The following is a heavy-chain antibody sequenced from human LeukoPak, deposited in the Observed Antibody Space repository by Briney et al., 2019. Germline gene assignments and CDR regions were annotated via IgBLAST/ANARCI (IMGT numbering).Heavy chain of an antibody. J-gene: IGHJ4*02. CDR2: INHSGST. D-gene: IGHD5-12*01. CDR1: GGSFSGYY. Sequence: PSETLSLTCNVYGGSFSGYYWSCIRQPPGKGLEWIGEINHSGSTNNNPSLKSRVTISVDTSKNQFSLKLSSLTTADTAVYYCARRLFYSGYDRWGQGTLVTVSS. CDR3: ARRLFYSGYDR. V-gene: IGHV4-34*01.